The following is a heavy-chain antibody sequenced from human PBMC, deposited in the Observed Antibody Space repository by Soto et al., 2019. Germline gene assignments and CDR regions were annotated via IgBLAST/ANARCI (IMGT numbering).Heavy chain of an antibody. CDR2: IYYSGST. V-gene: IGHV4-59*08. CDR1: GGSISSYY. D-gene: IGHD3-16*02. J-gene: IGHJ4*02. Sequence: QVQLQESGPGLVKPSETLSLTCTVSGGSISSYYWSWIRQPPGKGLEWIGYIYYSGSTNYNPSLKSRVTISVDTSKIQFSLKLSSVTGADTAVYSCARIPVYDYIWGSYRTLHHPFDYWGQGTLVTVSS. CDR3: ARIPVYDYIWGSYRTLHHPFDY.